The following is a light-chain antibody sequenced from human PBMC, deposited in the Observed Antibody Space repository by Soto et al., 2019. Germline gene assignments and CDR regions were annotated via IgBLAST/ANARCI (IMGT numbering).Light chain of an antibody. V-gene: IGLV1-40*01. J-gene: IGLJ3*02. Sequence: QSVVTQPPSVSGAPGQGVTLSCAGTSSNIGAGYDVHWYQQVPGTAPKLLIYTNSNRPSGVPDRFSGSKSGTSASLAITGLQAADEADYYCQSYDSSLSALVFGGGTKLTVL. CDR3: QSYDSSLSALV. CDR2: TNS. CDR1: SSNIGAGYD.